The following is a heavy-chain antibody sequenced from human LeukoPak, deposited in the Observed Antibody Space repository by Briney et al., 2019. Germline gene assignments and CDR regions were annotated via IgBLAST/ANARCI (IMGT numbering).Heavy chain of an antibody. CDR2: ISDIGSI. J-gene: IGHJ5*02. D-gene: IGHD1-1*01. Sequence: SETLSLTCTVSGGSISSYYWSWIRQPPGKGLEWIAYISDIGSINYNPSLKSRVTISVDTSKNQFSLKLSSVTAADTAVYYCARHYNWNDEGWFDPWGQGTLVTVSS. CDR3: ARHYNWNDEGWFDP. V-gene: IGHV4-59*08. CDR1: GGSISSYY.